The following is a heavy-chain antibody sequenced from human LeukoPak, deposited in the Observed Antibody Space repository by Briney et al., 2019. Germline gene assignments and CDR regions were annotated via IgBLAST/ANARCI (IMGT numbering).Heavy chain of an antibody. Sequence: GRSLRLSCAASGFTFSDYWMNWVRQAPGKGLEWVANINQDGSEKYYVDSVKGRFIISRDNAKNSLYLQMNSLRAEDTAVYYCARGQPGVPYYYDSSGYHLGDYWGQGTLVTVSS. CDR2: INQDGSEK. D-gene: IGHD3-22*01. CDR3: ARGQPGVPYYYDSSGYHLGDY. V-gene: IGHV3-7*01. J-gene: IGHJ4*02. CDR1: GFTFSDYW.